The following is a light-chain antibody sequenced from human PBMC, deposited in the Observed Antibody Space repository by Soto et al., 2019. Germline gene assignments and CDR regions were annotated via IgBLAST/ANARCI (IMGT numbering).Light chain of an antibody. Sequence: ETALTQSPGTLSLSPGERATPSCRASQSVSSSSLAWYQQRPGQAPRLLIYGTSSRATGIPDRFSGSGSGTDFTLTISRLEPEDFAVYFCQRYGSSPLITFGQGTRLEIK. J-gene: IGKJ5*01. V-gene: IGKV3-20*01. CDR2: GTS. CDR3: QRYGSSPLIT. CDR1: QSVSSSS.